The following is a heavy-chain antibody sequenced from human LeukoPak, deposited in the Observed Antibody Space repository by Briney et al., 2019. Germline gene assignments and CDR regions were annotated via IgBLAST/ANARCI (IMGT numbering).Heavy chain of an antibody. V-gene: IGHV1-18*01. CDR2: ISAHNDNT. D-gene: IGHD5-24*01. CDR3: AKNHGHSHEYSWFDP. Sequence: ASVKVSCKASGYIFTSYGISWVRQAPGQGLEWMGWISAHNDNTNYAQNLQGRVTMTTDTSTSTAYMELRSLRSDDTAVYYCAKNHGHSHEYSWFDPWGQGTLVTVSS. J-gene: IGHJ5*02. CDR1: GYIFTSYG.